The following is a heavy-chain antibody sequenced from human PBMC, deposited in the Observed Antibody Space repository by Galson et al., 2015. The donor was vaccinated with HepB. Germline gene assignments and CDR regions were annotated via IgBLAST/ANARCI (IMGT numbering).Heavy chain of an antibody. V-gene: IGHV3-11*04. J-gene: IGHJ4*02. CDR1: GFSFSNYY. CDR2: ISSAGTTI. D-gene: IGHD2-2*01. Sequence: SLRLSCAASGFSFSNYYMHWVRQAPGKGLEWISSISSAGTTIYYADSVKGRFTIFRDNAKNSLFLQMNSLRDEDTALYYCASSYAKTGNYWGQGTLVTVSS. CDR3: ASSYAKTGNY.